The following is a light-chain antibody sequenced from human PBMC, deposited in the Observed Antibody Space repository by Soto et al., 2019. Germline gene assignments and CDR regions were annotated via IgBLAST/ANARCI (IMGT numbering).Light chain of an antibody. J-gene: IGLJ1*01. V-gene: IGLV2-8*01. CDR2: DVA. CDR1: RSEIGVYDF. CDR3: WSYAGSNPYV. Sequence: QSALTQPPSASGSPGQSVTISCTGSRSEIGVYDFVSWYQHHPGKAPLLMIYDVAPRPSGVPDRFSGSKSGNTASLTVSGLQAADEADYCCWSYAGSNPYVFGAGTQVTVL.